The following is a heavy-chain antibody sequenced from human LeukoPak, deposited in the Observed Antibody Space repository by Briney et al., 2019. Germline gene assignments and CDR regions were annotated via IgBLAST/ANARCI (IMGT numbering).Heavy chain of an antibody. CDR3: VKDEDWGFGS. CDR2: IRSDGSDK. CDR1: GFTFGSYG. V-gene: IGHV3-30*02. D-gene: IGHD7-27*01. J-gene: IGHJ4*02. Sequence: GGSLRLSCAASGFTFGSYGMHRVRRTPGKGLEWVAFIRSDGSDKYYADSVKGRFTISRDTSRNTLYLQMNGLRAEDTAPYYCVKDEDWGFGSWGQGTPVTVSS.